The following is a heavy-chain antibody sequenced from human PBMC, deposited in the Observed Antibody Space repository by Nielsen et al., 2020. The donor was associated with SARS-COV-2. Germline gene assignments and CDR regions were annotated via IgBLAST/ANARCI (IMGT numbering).Heavy chain of an antibody. V-gene: IGHV3-23*01. CDR2: ISGSSGTT. Sequence: GESLKISCAASIFGFDVYGMNWVRQAPGEGLEWVSSISGSSGTTYYADSVKGRFTVSRDNSKNTLFLQMDSLRGEDTAMYYCAKDISYGDLPDYWGQGTLVTVSS. J-gene: IGHJ4*02. CDR3: AKDISYGDLPDY. CDR1: IFGFDVYG. D-gene: IGHD4-17*01.